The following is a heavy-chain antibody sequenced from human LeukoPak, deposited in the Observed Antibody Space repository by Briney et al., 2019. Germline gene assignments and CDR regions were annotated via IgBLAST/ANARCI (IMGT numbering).Heavy chain of an antibody. V-gene: IGHV4-59*08. D-gene: IGHD7-27*01. Sequence: KPSETLSLTCTVSGGSINSYYWSWIRQPPGKGLEWIGYIYYSGSTNYNPSLKSRVTISVDTSTVSLKLSSVTAADTAVYYCARNVRHNWGWQYFDLWGRGTLVTVSS. J-gene: IGHJ2*01. CDR2: IYYSGST. CDR3: ARNVRHNWGWQYFDL. CDR1: GGSINSYY.